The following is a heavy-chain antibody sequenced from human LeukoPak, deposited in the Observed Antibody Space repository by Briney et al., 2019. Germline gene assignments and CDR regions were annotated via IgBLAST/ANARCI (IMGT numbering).Heavy chain of an antibody. J-gene: IGHJ5*02. V-gene: IGHV3-21*01. Sequence: GGSLRLSCAASGFTFSRYSMNWVRQAPGKGLEWVSSISSSSSYIYYADSVRGRFTISRDNAKTSLYLLMNNLRAEDTAVYYCARDRGDSSGWFYATPFNSLFDPWGQGTLVTVSS. CDR1: GFTFSRYS. CDR2: ISSSSSYI. CDR3: ARDRGDSSGWFYATPFNSLFDP. D-gene: IGHD6-19*01.